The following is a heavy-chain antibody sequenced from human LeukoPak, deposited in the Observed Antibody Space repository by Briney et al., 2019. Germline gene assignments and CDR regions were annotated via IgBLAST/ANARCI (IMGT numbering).Heavy chain of an antibody. D-gene: IGHD1-26*01. J-gene: IGHJ4*02. V-gene: IGHV1-2*02. CDR1: GYTFTDYY. CDR2: INPNSGGT. CDR3: ARGDSGSQDDYFDY. Sequence: ASVKVSCKASGYTFTDYYIHWVRQAPGQGLEWMGWINPNSGGTNYAQKFQGRVTMTRDTSISTAYMELSRLRSDDTAVYYCARGDSGSQDDYFDYWGQGTLVTVSS.